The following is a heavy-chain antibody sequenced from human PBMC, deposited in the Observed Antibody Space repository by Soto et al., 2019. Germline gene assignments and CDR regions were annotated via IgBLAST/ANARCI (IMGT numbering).Heavy chain of an antibody. CDR3: TRFGAYGSH. CDR2: ISPNNGDT. J-gene: IGHJ4*02. D-gene: IGHD3-10*01. Sequence: QVQLVQSGAEVQKPGASVKVSCKASGYTFTSYGISWVRQAPGQGLEWMGRISPNNGDTYYAQKFQGRVTMTTDTSTGTVYMDLTSLTSDDTAIYFCTRFGAYGSHWGQGTLVTVSS. CDR1: GYTFTSYG. V-gene: IGHV1-18*04.